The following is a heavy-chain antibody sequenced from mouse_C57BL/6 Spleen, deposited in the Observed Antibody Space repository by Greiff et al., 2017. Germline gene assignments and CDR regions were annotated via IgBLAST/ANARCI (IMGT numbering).Heavy chain of an antibody. CDR3: ARFGSPFSY. CDR2: INPSTGGT. J-gene: IGHJ2*01. CDR1: CYSFTGYY. D-gene: IGHD2-2*01. V-gene: IGHV1-42*01. Sequence: VQLKESGPELVKPGASVKISCKASCYSFTGYYMNWVKQSPEKSLEWIGEINPSTGGTTYNQKFKAKATLTVDKSSSTAYMQLKSLTSEDSAVYYCARFGSPFSYWGQGTTLTVSS.